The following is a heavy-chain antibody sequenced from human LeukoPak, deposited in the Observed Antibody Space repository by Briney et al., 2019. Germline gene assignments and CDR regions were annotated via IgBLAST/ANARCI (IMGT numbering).Heavy chain of an antibody. J-gene: IGHJ4*02. CDR3: ARGWENDY. V-gene: IGHV1-18*01. CDR2: INTYNSNT. D-gene: IGHD1-26*01. Sequence: GASVKVSCKASGYTFNSYGITWVRQAPGQGLEWMGWINTYNSNTNYAQKLQGRVTMTRDPFTSTVYMELRRLRSNDTAVYYCARGWENDYWGQGSLVTVSS. CDR1: GYTFNSYG.